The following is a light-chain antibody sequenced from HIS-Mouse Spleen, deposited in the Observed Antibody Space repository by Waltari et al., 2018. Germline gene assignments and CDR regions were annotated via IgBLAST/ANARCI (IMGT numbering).Light chain of an antibody. CDR3: YSTDSSGNHRV. CDR2: EDS. J-gene: IGLJ2*01. Sequence: SYALTQPPSVSVSPGQTARTPCPGDALPKKYAYWYQQKSGQAPVLVIYEDSKRPSGIPERFSGSSSGTMATLTISGAQVEDEADYYCYSTDSSGNHRVFGGGTKLTVL. CDR1: ALPKKY. V-gene: IGLV3-10*01.